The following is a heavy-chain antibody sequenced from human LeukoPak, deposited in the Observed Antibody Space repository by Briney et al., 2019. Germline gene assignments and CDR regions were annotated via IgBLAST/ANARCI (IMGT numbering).Heavy chain of an antibody. Sequence: GGSLRLSCSASGFTFSSYWMSWVRQAPGKGAEWVANINLDGSEKYYVDSVKGRFTISRDNAKKSLYLQMNSLRAEDTAVYYCARDARVVLDYWGQGTLVTVSS. V-gene: IGHV3-7*01. CDR2: INLDGSEK. J-gene: IGHJ4*02. CDR3: ARDARVVLDY. CDR1: GFTFSSYW. D-gene: IGHD2/OR15-2a*01.